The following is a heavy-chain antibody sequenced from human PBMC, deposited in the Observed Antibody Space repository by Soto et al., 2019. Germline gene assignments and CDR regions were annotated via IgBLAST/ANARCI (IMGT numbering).Heavy chain of an antibody. J-gene: IGHJ4*02. D-gene: IGHD4-4*01. CDR2: ISYDGSVK. CDR3: AKPSEPYSAPYDVDS. Sequence: QVQLVESGGGVVQPGRSLRLSCAASGFTFSNGMHWVRQAPGKGLEWVAVISYDGSVKYFGDSVKGRFTISRDNSQHTLFLQMSSLRAEYTAVYYCAKPSEPYSAPYDVDSWGQGTLVTVSS. V-gene: IGHV3-30*18. CDR1: GFTFSNG.